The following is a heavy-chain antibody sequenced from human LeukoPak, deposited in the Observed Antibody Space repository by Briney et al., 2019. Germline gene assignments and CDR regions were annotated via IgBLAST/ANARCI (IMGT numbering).Heavy chain of an antibody. V-gene: IGHV3-21*01. Sequence: GGSLRLSCAASGFTFSSYSMNWVRQAPGKGLEWVSSISSSSSYIYYADSVKGRFTISRDNAKNSLYLQMNSLRAEDTAAYYCAREDEDTAMVLDYWGQGTLVTVSS. CDR1: GFTFSSYS. D-gene: IGHD5-18*01. CDR3: AREDEDTAMVLDY. CDR2: ISSSSSYI. J-gene: IGHJ4*02.